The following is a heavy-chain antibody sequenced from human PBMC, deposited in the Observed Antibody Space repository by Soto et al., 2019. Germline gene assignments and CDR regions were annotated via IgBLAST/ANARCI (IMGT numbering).Heavy chain of an antibody. J-gene: IGHJ6*02. D-gene: IGHD3-10*01. Sequence: PGEALKISYTASGYIFTPYWIAWVRQMPGQGLEWMGIINPIDSDTRYSPSFQGQVTISADKSISTAYLQWSSLKASDTAMYYCAGGGVRGVITRTRDYYGMDVWGQGTTVTVSS. CDR1: GYIFTPYW. CDR2: INPIDSDT. CDR3: AGGGVRGVITRTRDYYGMDV. V-gene: IGHV5-51*01.